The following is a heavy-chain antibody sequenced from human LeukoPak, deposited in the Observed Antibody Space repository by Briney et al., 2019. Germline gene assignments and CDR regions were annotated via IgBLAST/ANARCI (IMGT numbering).Heavy chain of an antibody. Sequence: PWGSLRLSWAASGFTFNNYQMNWVRQAPGKGLECISYISSSGRTKYYADSLKGRFTVSRDNAKNSLYLRMNNLRAEDTAVYYCARGEYYFDYWGQGTLVTVSS. CDR1: GFTFNNYQ. CDR3: ARGEYYFDY. J-gene: IGHJ4*02. V-gene: IGHV3-48*03. CDR2: ISSSGRTK.